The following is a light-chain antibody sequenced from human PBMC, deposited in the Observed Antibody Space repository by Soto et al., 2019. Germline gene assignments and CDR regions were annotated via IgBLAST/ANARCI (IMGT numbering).Light chain of an antibody. V-gene: IGKV1-39*01. CDR3: LQTYITPWT. Sequence: DIQMTQSPSSLSASVGDRVTITCRASQSISKYLSWYHQKPGKAPQLLIYSASSLQSGVPPRFGGGGSVTNFTLTITGLQPDDCATYYCLQTYITPWTFGQGTNVEIK. CDR2: SAS. CDR1: QSISKY. J-gene: IGKJ1*01.